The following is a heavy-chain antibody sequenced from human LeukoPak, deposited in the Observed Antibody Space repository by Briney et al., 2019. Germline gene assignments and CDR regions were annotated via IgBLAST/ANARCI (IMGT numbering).Heavy chain of an antibody. CDR1: GFTFSSYW. J-gene: IGHJ4*02. V-gene: IGHV3-7*03. CDR3: ARGMEGTTYYDSSGCADY. D-gene: IGHD3-22*01. CDR2: IKQDGSEK. Sequence: PGGSLRLSCAASGFTFSSYWMSWVRQAPGKGLEWVANIKQDGSEKYYVDSVKGRFTTSRDNAKNSLYLQMNSLRAEDTAVYYCARGMEGTTYYDSSGCADYWGQGTLVTVSS.